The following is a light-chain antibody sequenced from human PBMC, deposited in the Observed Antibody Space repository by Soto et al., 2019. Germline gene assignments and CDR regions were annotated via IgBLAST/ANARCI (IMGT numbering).Light chain of an antibody. J-gene: IGKJ1*01. V-gene: IGKV3-15*01. CDR2: GSS. CDR1: QSVSNN. Sequence: EIVVTQTPATLSGSRGERATLSCRASQSVSNNLAWYQQKPGQAPTLLIYGSSTRASGIPARFSGSGYGREFTLTISSLQSEDYGVYYCQQYNNWPRTCGQGTKVDIK. CDR3: QQYNNWPRT.